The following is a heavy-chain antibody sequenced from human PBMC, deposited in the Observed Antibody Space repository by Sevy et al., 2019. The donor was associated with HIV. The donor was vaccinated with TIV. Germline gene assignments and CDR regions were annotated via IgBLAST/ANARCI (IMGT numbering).Heavy chain of an antibody. V-gene: IGHV3-30-3*01. CDR1: GFTFSSYA. D-gene: IGHD3-10*01. CDR2: ISYDGSNK. CDR3: ARDLRGQYYPNYFDY. J-gene: IGHJ4*02. Sequence: GGSLRLSCAASGFTFSSYAMHWVRQAPGKGLEWVAVISYDGSNKYYADSVKGRFTISRDNSKNTVYLQMNSLRAEDTAVYYCARDLRGQYYPNYFDYWGQGTLVTVSS.